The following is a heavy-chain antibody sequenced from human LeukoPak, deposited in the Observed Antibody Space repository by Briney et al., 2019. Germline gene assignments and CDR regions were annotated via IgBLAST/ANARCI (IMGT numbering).Heavy chain of an antibody. Sequence: GGSLRLSCAASGFTFSSYATSWVRQAPGKGLEWVSAISGSGGSTYYADSVKGRFTISRDNSKNTLYLQMNSLRAEDTAVYYCAKDRGVCGGDCYSYFDYWGQGTLVTVSS. D-gene: IGHD2-21*02. CDR1: GFTFSSYA. V-gene: IGHV3-23*01. J-gene: IGHJ4*02. CDR2: ISGSGGST. CDR3: AKDRGVCGGDCYSYFDY.